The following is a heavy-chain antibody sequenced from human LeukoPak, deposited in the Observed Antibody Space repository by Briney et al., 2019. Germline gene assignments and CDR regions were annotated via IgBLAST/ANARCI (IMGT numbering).Heavy chain of an antibody. V-gene: IGHV3-23*01. CDR2: ISGSGGST. CDR1: GFTFSSYA. CDR3: AKTEQWLDDTFDI. J-gene: IGHJ3*02. Sequence: QTGGSLRLSRAASGFTFSSYAMSWVRQAPGKGLEWVSAISGSGGSTYYADSVKGRFTISRDNSKNTLYLQMNSLRAEDTAVYYCAKTEQWLDDTFDIWGQGTMVTVSS. D-gene: IGHD6-19*01.